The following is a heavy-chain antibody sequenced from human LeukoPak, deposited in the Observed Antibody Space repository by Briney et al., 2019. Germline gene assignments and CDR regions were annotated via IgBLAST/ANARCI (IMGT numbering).Heavy chain of an antibody. D-gene: IGHD1-26*01. J-gene: IGHJ4*02. CDR1: GGSISSSSYY. CDR2: IYYSGST. V-gene: IGHV4-61*05. CDR3: ARVVGSSYPDY. Sequence: PSETLSLTCTVSGGSISSSSYYWGWIRQPPGKGLEWIGYIYYSGSTNYNPSLKSRVTISVDTSKNQFSLKLSSVTAADTAVYYCARVVGSSYPDYWGQGTLVTVSS.